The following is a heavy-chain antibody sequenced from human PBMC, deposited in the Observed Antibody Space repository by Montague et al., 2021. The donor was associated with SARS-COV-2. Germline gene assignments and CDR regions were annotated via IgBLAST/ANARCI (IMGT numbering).Heavy chain of an antibody. CDR2: TYYRSEWYS. J-gene: IGHJ5*01. D-gene: IGHD6-13*01. V-gene: IGHV6-1*01. CDR3: ARAERGSFDDGNWYQYFFNC. Sequence: CAISGDSVSTNSGTWNWVRLSPSRGLEWLGRTYYRSEWYSDYSVSVKSRISINPDTSKNQFSLQLNSVTPEDTAVYYCARAERGSFDDGNWYQYFFNCWGQGTLIIVSS. CDR1: GDSVSTNSGT.